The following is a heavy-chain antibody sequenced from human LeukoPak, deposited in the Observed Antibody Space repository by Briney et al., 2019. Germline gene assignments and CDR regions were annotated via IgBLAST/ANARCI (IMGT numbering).Heavy chain of an antibody. CDR2: IWYDGSNK. J-gene: IGHJ4*02. CDR1: GFTFSSYG. D-gene: IGHD5-18*01. V-gene: IGHV3-33*01. CDR3: ARDAPTAMAYYFDY. Sequence: GGSLRLSCAASGFTFSSYGMHWVRQAPGKGLEWVAVIWYDGSNKYYADSVKGRLTISRDNSKNTLYLQMNSLRAEDTAVYYCARDAPTAMAYYFDYWGQGTLVTVSS.